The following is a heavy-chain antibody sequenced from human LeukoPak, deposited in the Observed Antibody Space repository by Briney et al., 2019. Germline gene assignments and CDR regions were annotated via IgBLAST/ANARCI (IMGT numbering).Heavy chain of an antibody. CDR1: GFSLSTSGVA. Sequence: SGPTLVKATQTLTLTCTFSGFSLSTSGVAVGWIRQPPGKALEWLGLIYWDDDKRYSPSLKSALTITKDTSKNQVVLTMTNMDPVDTATYYCAHRRDGYNSLDYWGQGTLVTVSS. J-gene: IGHJ4*02. V-gene: IGHV2-5*02. CDR2: IYWDDDK. D-gene: IGHD5-24*01. CDR3: AHRRDGYNSLDY.